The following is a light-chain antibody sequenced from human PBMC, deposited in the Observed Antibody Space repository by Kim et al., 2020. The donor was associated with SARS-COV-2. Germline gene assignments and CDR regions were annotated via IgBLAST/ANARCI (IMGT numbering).Light chain of an antibody. CDR1: QSVSRY. V-gene: IGKV3-11*01. Sequence: EIVLTQSPATLSLSPGARATLSCRASQSVSRYLAWYQQKPGQPPSLLIYDVSSRAPGIPARFSGSGSGTDFTLTISRLEPEDFAVYYCQQRSYFFTFGPGTKVDIK. CDR3: QQRSYFFT. CDR2: DVS. J-gene: IGKJ3*01.